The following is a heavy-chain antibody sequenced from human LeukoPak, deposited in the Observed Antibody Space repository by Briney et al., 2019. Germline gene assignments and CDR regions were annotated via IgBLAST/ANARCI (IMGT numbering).Heavy chain of an antibody. J-gene: IGHJ4*02. Sequence: SETLSLTCTVSGGSISSSSYYWGWIRQPPGKGLEWIGSIYYSGSTYYNPSLKSRVTISVDTSKNQFSLKLSSVTAADTAVYYCARDSVAAAGTDYWGQGTLVTVSS. CDR1: GGSISSSSYY. D-gene: IGHD6-13*01. CDR2: IYYSGST. V-gene: IGHV4-39*07. CDR3: ARDSVAAAGTDY.